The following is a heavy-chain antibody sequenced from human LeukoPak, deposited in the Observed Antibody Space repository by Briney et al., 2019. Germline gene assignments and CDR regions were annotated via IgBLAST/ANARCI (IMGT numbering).Heavy chain of an antibody. J-gene: IGHJ4*02. D-gene: IGHD3-3*01. CDR3: AGQYYDFWSGYFPLDY. CDR1: GYSISSGYY. Sequence: PSETLSLTCTVSGYSISSGYYWGWIRQPPGKGLEWIGSIYYSGSTYYNPSLKSRVTISVDTSKNQFSLKLSSVTAADTAVYYCAGQYYDFWSGYFPLDYWGQGTLVTVSS. CDR2: IYYSGST. V-gene: IGHV4-38-2*02.